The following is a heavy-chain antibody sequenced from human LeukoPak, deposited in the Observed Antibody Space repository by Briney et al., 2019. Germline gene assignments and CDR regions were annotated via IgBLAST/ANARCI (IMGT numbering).Heavy chain of an antibody. D-gene: IGHD3-10*01. CDR2: IIPIFGTA. CDR1: GGTFSSYA. V-gene: IGHV1-69*06. J-gene: IGHJ6*03. Sequence: ASVKVSCKASGGTFSSYAISWVRQAPGQGLEWMGGIIPIFGTANYAQKFQGRVTITADKSTSTAYMGLSSLRSEDTAVYYCARGPRITLVRGGQWYYYMDVWGKGTTVTISS. CDR3: ARGPRITLVRGGQWYYYMDV.